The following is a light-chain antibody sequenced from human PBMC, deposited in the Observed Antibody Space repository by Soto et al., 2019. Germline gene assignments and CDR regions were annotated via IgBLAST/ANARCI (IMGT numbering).Light chain of an antibody. J-gene: IGKJ1*01. Sequence: EIVMTQSPATLSVSPGERATLSCSASQSISSKLAWYQQRPGQAPRLLIYDASTRATGIPARFSGSGSGTEFTLTISSLQSEDFAVYFCQRYNIWPQTCGQGTTVDI. CDR2: DAS. V-gene: IGKV3-15*01. CDR1: QSISSK. CDR3: QRYNIWPQT.